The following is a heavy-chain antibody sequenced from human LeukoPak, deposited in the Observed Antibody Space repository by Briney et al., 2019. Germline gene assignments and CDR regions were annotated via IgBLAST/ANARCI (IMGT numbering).Heavy chain of an antibody. V-gene: IGHV1-46*01. CDR1: GYTFTSYY. D-gene: IGHD3-3*01. CDR2: INPSGGST. J-gene: IGHJ4*02. Sequence: GASVKVSCKASGYTFTSYYMHWVRQAPGQGLEWMGIINPSGGSTSYAQKFQGRVTMTRDTSTSTVYMELSSLRSEDTAVYYCARDGNYDFWSGYLDYWGQGTLVTVSS. CDR3: ARDGNYDFWSGYLDY.